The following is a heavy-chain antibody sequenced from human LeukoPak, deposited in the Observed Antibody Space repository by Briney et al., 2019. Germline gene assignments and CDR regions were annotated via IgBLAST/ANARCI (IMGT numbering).Heavy chain of an antibody. CDR3: ARVSSFDFDY. D-gene: IGHD3-16*01. Sequence: PGGSLRLSCAASGFTFSNYEMNWVRQAPGKGLEWVSCISSSGTTIYYADSVKGRFTISRDNAKNSLYLLMNSLRAEDTAVYYCARVSSFDFDYWGQGTLVTVSS. V-gene: IGHV3-48*03. CDR1: GFTFSNYE. CDR2: ISSSGTTI. J-gene: IGHJ4*02.